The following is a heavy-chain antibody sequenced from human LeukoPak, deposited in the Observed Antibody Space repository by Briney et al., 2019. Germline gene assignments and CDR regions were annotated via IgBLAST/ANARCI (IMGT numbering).Heavy chain of an antibody. V-gene: IGHV1-46*01. CDR2: HHPRGCST. CDR1: GYIFTLYY. Sequence: SEEVFCKASGYIFTLYYMHCAPEARGQGLEDRGIHHPRGCSTSYAQKLQGRVTMTRDTSTSTVYMELSSLRSEDTAVYYCASAPRIRYFDWLSSPFDYWGQGTLVTVSS. J-gene: IGHJ4*02. CDR3: ASAPRIRYFDWLSSPFDY. D-gene: IGHD3-9*01.